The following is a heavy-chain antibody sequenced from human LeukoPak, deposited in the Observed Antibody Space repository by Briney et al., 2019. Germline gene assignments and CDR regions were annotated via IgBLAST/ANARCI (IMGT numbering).Heavy chain of an antibody. V-gene: IGHV3-30*04. CDR2: ISYDGSNK. CDR3: ARDGGAVGVGATGNDAFDI. CDR1: GFTFSSYA. D-gene: IGHD1-26*01. Sequence: GGSLRLSCAASGFTFSSYAMHWVRQAPGKGLEWVAVISYDGSNKYYADPVKGRFTISRDNSKNTLYLQMNSLRAEDTAVYYCARDGGAVGVGATGNDAFDIWGQGTMVTVSS. J-gene: IGHJ3*02.